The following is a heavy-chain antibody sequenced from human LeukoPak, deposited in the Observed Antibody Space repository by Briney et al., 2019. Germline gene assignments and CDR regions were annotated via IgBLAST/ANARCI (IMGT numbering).Heavy chain of an antibody. CDR3: ARDREGGWGSGAFDI. Sequence: PPETLSLTCSVSSGSISSYYWNWTRQPAGKGLEWIGRINFSGNTNYNPSLESRVFMSIDMSKIQFSLNLNSVTVADTAVYYCARDREGGWGSGAFDIWGQGTMVTVSS. CDR2: INFSGNT. CDR1: SGSISSYY. J-gene: IGHJ3*02. D-gene: IGHD7-27*01. V-gene: IGHV4-4*07.